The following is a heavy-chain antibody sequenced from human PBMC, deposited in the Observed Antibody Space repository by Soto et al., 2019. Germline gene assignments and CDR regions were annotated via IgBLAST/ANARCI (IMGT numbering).Heavy chain of an antibody. CDR3: ARDRPGQDYDFWSGYYQNWFDP. Sequence: SETLSLTCTVSGGSISSYYWSWIRQPPGKGLEWIGYIYYSGSTNYNPSLKSRVTISVDTSKNQFSLKLSSVTAADTAVYYCARDRPGQDYDFWSGYYQNWFDPWGQGTLVTVSS. D-gene: IGHD3-3*01. CDR1: GGSISSYY. CDR2: IYYSGST. J-gene: IGHJ5*02. V-gene: IGHV4-59*01.